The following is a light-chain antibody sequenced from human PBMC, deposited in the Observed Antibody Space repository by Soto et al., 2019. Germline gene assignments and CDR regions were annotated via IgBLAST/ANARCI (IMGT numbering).Light chain of an antibody. CDR3: CSYTSSSTPWV. CDR1: SSDVGGYNY. Sequence: QSVLTPPASVSGSPGHSITISCTGTSSDVGGYNYVSWYQQHPGKAPKLMIYDVSDRPSGVSNRFSASKSGNTASLTISGLQAEDEADYYCCSYTSSSTPWVFGTGTKVPS. CDR2: DVS. J-gene: IGLJ1*01. V-gene: IGLV2-14*03.